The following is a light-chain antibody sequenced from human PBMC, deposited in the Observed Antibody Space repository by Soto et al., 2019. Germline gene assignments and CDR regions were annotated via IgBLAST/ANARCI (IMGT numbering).Light chain of an antibody. V-gene: IGKV1-5*03. CDR1: QSISIW. CDR3: QHYNNFSAWT. CDR2: KAS. Sequence: DIQMTQSPSTLSASVGDRVTITCRASQSISIWLAWYQQKPGTAPHLLIYKASTLETGVPTRFSGSGSGTEFTLTISSLHPDDFGTYYCQHYNNFSAWTFGQATKVEIK. J-gene: IGKJ1*01.